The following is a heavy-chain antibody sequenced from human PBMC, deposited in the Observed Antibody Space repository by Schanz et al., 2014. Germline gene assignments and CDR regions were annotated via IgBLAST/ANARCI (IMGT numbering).Heavy chain of an antibody. J-gene: IGHJ4*02. V-gene: IGHV1-18*01. CDR3: ARDQCPYTNTSDVRYFDY. Sequence: VQSVHSGTEVQKLGASVKVSCQTSGYTFTAYGLNWVRQAPGQGLEWMGWISAYTNNTNYAQKVQGRVTMTPDTTTCAAYMELRSLRSDDTAVYYCARDQCPYTNTSDVRYFDYWGQGSLVTVSS. D-gene: IGHD6-6*01. CDR2: ISAYTNNT. CDR1: GYTFTAYG.